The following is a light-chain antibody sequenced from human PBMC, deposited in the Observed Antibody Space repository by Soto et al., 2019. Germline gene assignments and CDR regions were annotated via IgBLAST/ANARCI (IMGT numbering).Light chain of an antibody. CDR1: QAVYSSL. Sequence: ETVLTQSPGTLSLSPGEGATLSCRATQAVYSSLLAWYQQKSGQAPRLLIYGVSTRATGIPDRFSGSGSGTEFALTISRLEPEDFAVYICQHYGYPQWTFGPGTKVDIK. CDR2: GVS. J-gene: IGKJ1*01. CDR3: QHYGYPQWT. V-gene: IGKV3-20*01.